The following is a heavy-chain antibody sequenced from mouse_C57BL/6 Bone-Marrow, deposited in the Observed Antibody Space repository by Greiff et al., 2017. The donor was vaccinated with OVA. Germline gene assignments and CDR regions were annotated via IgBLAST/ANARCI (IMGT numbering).Heavy chain of an antibody. J-gene: IGHJ3*01. D-gene: IGHD2-4*01. V-gene: IGHV14-2*01. CDR1: GFNIKDYY. CDR2: IYPEDGET. CDR3: ARPLPYDYDEGRWFAY. Sequence: EVKLQESGAELVKPGASVKLSCTASGFNIKDYYMHWVKQRTEQGLEWIGRIYPEDGETKYAPKFQGKATITADTSSNTAYLQHSSLTSEDTAVYYCARPLPYDYDEGRWFAYWGQGTLVTVSA.